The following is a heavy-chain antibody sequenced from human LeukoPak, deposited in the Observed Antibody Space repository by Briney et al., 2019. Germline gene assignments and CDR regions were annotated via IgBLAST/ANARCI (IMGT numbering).Heavy chain of an antibody. CDR3: ARAPTGYDSSGYYYVRAPLDY. CDR1: GFTFSSYA. D-gene: IGHD3-22*01. Sequence: GGSLRLSCAASGFTFSSYAMHWVRQAPGKGLEWVAVISYGGSNKYYADSVKGRFTISRDNSKNTLYLQMNSLRAEDTAVYYCARAPTGYDSSGYYYVRAPLDYWGQGTLVTVSS. CDR2: ISYGGSNK. J-gene: IGHJ4*02. V-gene: IGHV3-30-3*01.